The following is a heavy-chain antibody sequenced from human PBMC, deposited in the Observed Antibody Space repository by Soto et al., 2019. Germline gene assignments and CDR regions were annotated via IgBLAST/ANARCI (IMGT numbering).Heavy chain of an antibody. CDR3: ARGPRGLYGNDY. CDR1: GFTFSSDW. V-gene: IGHV3-74*01. CDR2: INMDGSST. J-gene: IGHJ4*02. D-gene: IGHD4-4*01. Sequence: PGGSLRLSCAASGFTFSSDWMHWVRQAAGKGLVWVSRINMDGSSTNYVDSVKGRFTISRDNAKNTLYLQMNSLRADDTAVYYCARGPRGLYGNDYWGQGALVTVSS.